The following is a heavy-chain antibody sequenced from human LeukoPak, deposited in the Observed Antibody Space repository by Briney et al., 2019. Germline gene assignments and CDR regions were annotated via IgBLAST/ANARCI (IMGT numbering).Heavy chain of an antibody. CDR1: GFTFSNYA. Sequence: GGSLRLSCAASGFTFSNYAMHWVRQAPGKGLEWVAVISYDGSNKYYADSVKGRFTISRDNSKNTLYLQMNSLRAEDTAVYYCAKGGKWDVTPFDNWGQGTLVTVSS. D-gene: IGHD1-26*01. CDR3: AKGGKWDVTPFDN. V-gene: IGHV3-30*04. J-gene: IGHJ4*02. CDR2: ISYDGSNK.